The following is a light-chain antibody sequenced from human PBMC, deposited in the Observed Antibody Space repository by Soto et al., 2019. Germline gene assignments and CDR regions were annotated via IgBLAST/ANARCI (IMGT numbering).Light chain of an antibody. J-gene: IGKJ1*01. CDR2: DAS. Sequence: DIQMTQSPSTLSASVGDRVTITCRASQSISTWLAWYQQKPGKAPKLLIYDASSLESGVPSRFSGSGTGTEFTLTISSLQPEDFASYYCQQYNSYSIFGQGTKVGIK. CDR1: QSISTW. CDR3: QQYNSYSI. V-gene: IGKV1-5*01.